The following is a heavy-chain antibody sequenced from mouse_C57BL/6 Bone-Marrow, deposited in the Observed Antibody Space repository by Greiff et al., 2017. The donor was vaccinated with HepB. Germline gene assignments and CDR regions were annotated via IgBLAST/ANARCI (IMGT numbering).Heavy chain of an antibody. D-gene: IGHD2-4*01. CDR1: GFTSSDFY. Sequence: KLVESGGGLVQSGRSLRLSCATSGFTSSDFYMEWVRQAPGKGLEWIAASRNKANDYTTEYSASVKGRFIVSRDTSQSILYLQMNALRAEDTAIYYCARRDYDDAMDYWGQGTSVTVSS. J-gene: IGHJ4*01. CDR3: ARRDYDDAMDY. CDR2: SRNKANDYTT. V-gene: IGHV7-1*01.